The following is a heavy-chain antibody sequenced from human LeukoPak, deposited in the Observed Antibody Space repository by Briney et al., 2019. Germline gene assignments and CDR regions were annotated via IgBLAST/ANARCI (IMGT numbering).Heavy chain of an antibody. CDR1: GGSISSSPYY. D-gene: IGHD6-13*01. V-gene: IGHV4-39*07. Sequence: RSETLSLTCTVSGGSISSSPYYWGWIRHPPGKGLEWIGSIYYSGTTHYSPSLESRVTISVDTSKNQFSLKLSSVTAADTAVYYCARDQFSNPDYFDYWGQGTLVTVSS. CDR2: IYYSGTT. CDR3: ARDQFSNPDYFDY. J-gene: IGHJ4*02.